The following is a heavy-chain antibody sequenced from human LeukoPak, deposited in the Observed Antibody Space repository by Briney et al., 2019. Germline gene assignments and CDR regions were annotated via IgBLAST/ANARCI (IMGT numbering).Heavy chain of an antibody. Sequence: GGSLRLSCAASGFTFSSYGMNWVRQAPGKGLEWVAVIWYDGSNKYYGDSVKGRFTISRDNSENTVSLQMNSLRVEDTAVYYCARLGSSWSFDYWGQGTLVTVSS. CDR2: IWYDGSNK. D-gene: IGHD6-13*01. V-gene: IGHV3-33*01. CDR3: ARLGSSWSFDY. CDR1: GFTFSSYG. J-gene: IGHJ4*02.